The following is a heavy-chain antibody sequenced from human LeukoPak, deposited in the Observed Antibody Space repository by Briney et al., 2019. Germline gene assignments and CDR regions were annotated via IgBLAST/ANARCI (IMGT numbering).Heavy chain of an antibody. CDR2: IYTSGST. CDR3: ARDRDVDDFDS. J-gene: IGHJ4*01. CDR1: GGSISSGSYY. Sequence: SQTLSLTCTVSGGSISSGSYYWSWIRQPAGKGLEWIGRIYTSGSTNYNPSLKSRVTISVDTSKNQLSLNLKSVTAADTAVYYCARDRDVDDFDSWGHGTLVTVSS. D-gene: IGHD2-15*01. V-gene: IGHV4-61*02.